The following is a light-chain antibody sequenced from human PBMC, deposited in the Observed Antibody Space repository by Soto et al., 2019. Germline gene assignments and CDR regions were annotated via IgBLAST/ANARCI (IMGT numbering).Light chain of an antibody. V-gene: IGLV2-11*01. CDR1: SSDVGGYNY. J-gene: IGLJ1*01. CDR2: DVS. Sequence: QSVLTQPRSVSGSPGQSVTISCTGTSSDVGGYNYVSWYQQHPGKAPKLMIYDVSKRPSGVPDRFSGSKSRNTASLTISGLQAEDEADYYCCSYAGSSWVFGTGTKVTVL. CDR3: CSYAGSSWV.